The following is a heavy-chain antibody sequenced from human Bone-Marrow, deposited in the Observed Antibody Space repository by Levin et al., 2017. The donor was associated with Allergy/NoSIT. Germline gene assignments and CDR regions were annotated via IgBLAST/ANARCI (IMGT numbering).Heavy chain of an antibody. D-gene: IGHD5-24*01. CDR2: ISSSGDSI. Sequence: GGSLRLSCAASGFYLSDYYMSWIRQAPGKGLEWVSHISSSGDSIYYAESVKGRFTISRDNGKNSLYLQMNSLRAEDTAVYYCARDMAPDAFDIWGQGTMVTVS. J-gene: IGHJ3*02. CDR3: ARDMAPDAFDI. V-gene: IGHV3-11*01. CDR1: GFYLSDYY.